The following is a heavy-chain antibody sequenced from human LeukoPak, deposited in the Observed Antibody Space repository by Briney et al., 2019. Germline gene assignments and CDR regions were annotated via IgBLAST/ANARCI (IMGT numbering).Heavy chain of an antibody. CDR3: ARWNDIRMIVGLGYWYFDL. CDR2: INSDGRIT. Sequence: PGGSLRLSCAASGFTFSDYWMHWVRQASGKGLVGVSRINSDGRITSYADSVKGRFTISRDNAKNTLYLQMNSLRAEDTAVYYCARWNDIRMIVGLGYWYFDLWGRGTLVTVSS. CDR1: GFTFSDYW. D-gene: IGHD3-22*01. J-gene: IGHJ2*01. V-gene: IGHV3-74*01.